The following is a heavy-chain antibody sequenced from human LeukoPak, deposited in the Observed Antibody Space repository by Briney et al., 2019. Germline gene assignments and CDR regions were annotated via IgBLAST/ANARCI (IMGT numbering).Heavy chain of an antibody. CDR2: IIPIFGTA. CDR1: GGTFSSYA. Sequence: SVKVSCKASGGTFSSYAISWVRQAPGQGLEWMGGIIPIFGTANYAQKFQGRVTITADESTSTAYMVLSSLRSEDTAVYYCARVRARVLMVYAISGHFDYWGQGTLVTVS. V-gene: IGHV1-69*13. D-gene: IGHD2-8*01. CDR3: ARVRARVLMVYAISGHFDY. J-gene: IGHJ4*02.